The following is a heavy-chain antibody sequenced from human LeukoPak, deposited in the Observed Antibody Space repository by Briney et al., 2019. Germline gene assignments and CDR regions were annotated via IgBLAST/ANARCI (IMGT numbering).Heavy chain of an antibody. V-gene: IGHV4-61*02. J-gene: IGHJ6*02. D-gene: IGHD1-7*01. CDR2: IYTSGST. CDR1: GGSISSGGYS. Sequence: SETLSLTCAVSGGSISSGGYSWSWIRQPAGKGLEWIGRIYTSGSTNYNPSLKSRVTMSVDTSKNQFSLKLSSVTAADTAVYYCAREGGNWNYKEGYYYYYGMDVWGQGTTVTVSS. CDR3: AREGGNWNYKEGYYYYYGMDV.